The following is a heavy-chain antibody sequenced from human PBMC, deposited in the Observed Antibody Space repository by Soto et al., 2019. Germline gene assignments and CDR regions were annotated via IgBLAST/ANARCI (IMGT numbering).Heavy chain of an antibody. CDR3: AKDRGVWYFNGMDV. V-gene: IGHV3-30*18. D-gene: IGHD6-19*01. CDR1: GFTFSSYG. CDR2: ISYDGSNK. J-gene: IGHJ6*02. Sequence: QVQLVESGGGVVQPGRSLRLSCAASGFTFSSYGMHWVRQAPGKGLEWVAVISYDGSNKYYADSVKGRFTISRDNSKNTLYLQMNSLRAEDTAVYYCAKDRGVWYFNGMDVWGQGTTVTVSS.